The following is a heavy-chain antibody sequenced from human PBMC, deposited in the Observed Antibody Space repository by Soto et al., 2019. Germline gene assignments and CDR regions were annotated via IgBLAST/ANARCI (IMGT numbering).Heavy chain of an antibody. Sequence: QVQLVQSGAEVKKPGASVKVSCKASGYTFTSYGISWVRQAPGQGLEWMGWISASNGNTNYAQKLQGRVTMTTDTSTSTAYMELRSLRSDDTAVYYCARVGVGSIGYYYDSSGPLDYWGQGTLVTVSS. J-gene: IGHJ4*02. V-gene: IGHV1-18*01. CDR1: GYTFTSYG. CDR3: ARVGVGSIGYYYDSSGPLDY. D-gene: IGHD3-22*01. CDR2: ISASNGNT.